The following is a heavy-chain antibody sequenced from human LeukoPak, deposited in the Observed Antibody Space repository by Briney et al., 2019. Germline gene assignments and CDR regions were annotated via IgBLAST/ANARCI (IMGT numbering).Heavy chain of an antibody. CDR3: AKELHNFIDYYMDV. J-gene: IGHJ6*03. CDR1: GLTFSSHV. Sequence: QPGGSLRLSCVASGLTFSSHVMTWVRQAPGKGLEWVSGISASGGSTYYADSVKGRFIIPRDNSKNTLYLQMNSLRAEDTAVYYCAKELHNFIDYYMDVWGKGTTVTASS. D-gene: IGHD3-16*02. CDR2: ISASGGST. V-gene: IGHV3-23*01.